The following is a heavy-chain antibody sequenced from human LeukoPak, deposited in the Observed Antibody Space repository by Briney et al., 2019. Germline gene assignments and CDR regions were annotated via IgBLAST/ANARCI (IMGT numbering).Heavy chain of an antibody. CDR2: IYYSGST. CDR3: ARGGGYSGYEYFDY. D-gene: IGHD5-12*01. CDR1: GGSISSYY. V-gene: IGHV4-59*01. Sequence: SETLSLTCTVSGGSISSYYWSWLRQPPGRGLEWVGYIYYSGSTNYNPSLKSRVTISVDTSKNQFSLKLSSVTAADTAVYYCARGGGYSGYEYFDYWGQGTLVTVSS. J-gene: IGHJ4*02.